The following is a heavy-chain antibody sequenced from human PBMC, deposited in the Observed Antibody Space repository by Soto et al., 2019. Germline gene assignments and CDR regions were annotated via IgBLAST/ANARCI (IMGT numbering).Heavy chain of an antibody. D-gene: IGHD1-1*01. CDR2: INPSGGST. J-gene: IGHJ3*02. V-gene: IGHV1-46*01. CDR3: ARDLNSSGYPDYAFDI. Sequence: ASVKVSCKASGYTFTSYYVHWVRQAPGQGLEWMGIINPSGGSTSYAQKFQGRVTMTRDTSTSTVYMELSSLRSEDTAVYYCARDLNSSGYPDYAFDIWGQGTMVTVSS. CDR1: GYTFTSYY.